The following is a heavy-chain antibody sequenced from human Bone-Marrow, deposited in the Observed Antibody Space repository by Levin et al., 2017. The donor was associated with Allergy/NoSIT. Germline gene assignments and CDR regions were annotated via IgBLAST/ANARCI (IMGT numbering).Heavy chain of an antibody. V-gene: IGHV2-70*11. Sequence: SGPTLVKPTLTLTLTCTFSGFSLSTSGMCVSWIRQPPGKALEWLARIDWDDDKYYSTSLKTRLTISKDTSKNQVVLTMTNMDPVDTATYSCARAAAVDRSGRPGGMDAWGQGTTVTVSS. D-gene: IGHD3-22*01. CDR2: IDWDDDK. CDR3: ARAAAVDRSGRPGGMDA. CDR1: GFSLSTSGMC. J-gene: IGHJ6*02.